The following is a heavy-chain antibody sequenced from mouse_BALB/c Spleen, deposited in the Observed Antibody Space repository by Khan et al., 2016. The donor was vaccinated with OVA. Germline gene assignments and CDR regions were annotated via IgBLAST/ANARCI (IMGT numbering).Heavy chain of an antibody. CDR1: GDSITSGY. CDR2: ISYSGST. D-gene: IGHD2-1*01. CDR3: ARWGNPRWYFDV. J-gene: IGHJ1*01. V-gene: IGHV3-8*02. Sequence: EVQLQESGPSLVKPSQTLSLTCSVTGDSITSGYWNWIRKFPGNKLEYMGYISYSGSTYYNPSLKSRISITLDTSKNQYYLQLNSVTPEDTATYYCARWGNPRWYFDVWGAGTTVTVSS.